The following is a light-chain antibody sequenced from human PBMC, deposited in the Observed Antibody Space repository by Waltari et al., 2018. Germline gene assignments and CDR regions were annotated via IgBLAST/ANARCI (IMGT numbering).Light chain of an antibody. Sequence: VLTQSPGTLSLSPGDRATLSCRAIQSITKRYFAWYQQNPGQAPRLLIYGSSSRAAGIPARFSGSGSVTAFTLTISRLEAEDSAVYYCQQYGSSIMYTFGQGTKLEIK. CDR3: QQYGSSIMYT. CDR1: QSITKRY. CDR2: GSS. J-gene: IGKJ2*01. V-gene: IGKV3-20*01.